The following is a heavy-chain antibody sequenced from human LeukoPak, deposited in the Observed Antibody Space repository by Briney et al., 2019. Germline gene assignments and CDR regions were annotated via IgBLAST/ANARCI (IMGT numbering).Heavy chain of an antibody. D-gene: IGHD6-13*01. CDR1: GFTFSGYA. V-gene: IGHV3-23*01. Sequence: GGSLRLSCAASGFTFSGYAMSWVRQAPGKGLEWVSTGSGGHTYYADSVKGRFTISRDNSKSTLYLQMNSLRADDTAVYYCAKAPLDSRWAPYQHWGQGTLVTVSS. CDR3: AKAPLDSRWAPYQH. CDR2: GSGGHT. J-gene: IGHJ1*01.